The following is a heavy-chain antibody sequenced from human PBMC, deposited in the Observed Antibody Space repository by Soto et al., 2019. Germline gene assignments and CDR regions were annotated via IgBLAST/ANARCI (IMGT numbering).Heavy chain of an antibody. D-gene: IGHD7-27*01. CDR3: ARRWGRTFDY. Sequence: QVQLQESGPGLVKPSETLSLTCTVSGGSISSYYWSWIRQPPGKGLEWIGDIYYSGSTNYNPALKSRVTISGDTSKNQFSLKRSSVTAADTAVYYCARRWGRTFDYWGQGTLVTVSS. CDR1: GGSISSYY. V-gene: IGHV4-59*08. CDR2: IYYSGST. J-gene: IGHJ4*02.